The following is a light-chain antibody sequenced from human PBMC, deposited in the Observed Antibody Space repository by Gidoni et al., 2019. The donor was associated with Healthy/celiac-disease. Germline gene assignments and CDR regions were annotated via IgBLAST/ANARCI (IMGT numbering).Light chain of an antibody. CDR3: QQYNSYSFT. J-gene: IGKJ2*01. CDR1: QRISNW. V-gene: IGKV1-5*03. CDR2: NAS. Sequence: LEMTKSPSTLSACVGDRVTITCRASQRISNWLAWYQQNPGKAPKLLIYNASSLQRGVPSRFSGSGSGTEFTLTISSLQPDDFATYYCQQYNSYSFTFGQGTKLEIK.